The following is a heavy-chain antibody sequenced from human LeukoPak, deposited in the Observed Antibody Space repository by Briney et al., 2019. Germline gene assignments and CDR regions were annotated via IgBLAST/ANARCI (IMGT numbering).Heavy chain of an antibody. CDR1: GGSISSYY. Sequence: PSETLSLTCTVSGGSISSYYWSWIRQPPGKGLEWIGNIYYSGSTNYNPSLKSRVTISVDTSKNQFSLKLSSVTAADTAVYYCASREIVGASTFAYWGQGTLVTVSS. V-gene: IGHV4-59*01. J-gene: IGHJ4*02. CDR3: ASREIVGASTFAY. CDR2: IYYSGST. D-gene: IGHD1-26*01.